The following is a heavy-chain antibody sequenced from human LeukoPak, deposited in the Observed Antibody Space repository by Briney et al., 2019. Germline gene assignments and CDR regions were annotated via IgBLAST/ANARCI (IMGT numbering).Heavy chain of an antibody. V-gene: IGHV3-11*05. J-gene: IGHJ4*02. CDR1: GFTFSDYY. CDR2: ISSSSSYT. CDR3: ARGHKWNDY. Sequence: GGSLGLSCAASGFTFSDYYMSWIRQAPGKGLEYVSYISSSSSYTNYADSVKGRFTVSRDNAKNSLYLQMNSLRAEDTAVYYCARGHKWNDYWGQGTLVTVSS. D-gene: IGHD1-20*01.